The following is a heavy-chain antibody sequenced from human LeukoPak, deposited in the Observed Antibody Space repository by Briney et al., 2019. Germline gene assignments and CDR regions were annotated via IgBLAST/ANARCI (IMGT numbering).Heavy chain of an antibody. D-gene: IGHD3-10*01. J-gene: IGHJ3*02. V-gene: IGHV1-18*01. Sequence: ASVKVSCKASGYTFTSYGISWVRQAPGQGLEWMGWISAYNGNTNYAQKLQGRVTITADESTSTAYMELSSLRSEDTAVYYCARGGTMVRGVIIGDAFDIWGQGTMVTVSS. CDR1: GYTFTSYG. CDR3: ARGGTMVRGVIIGDAFDI. CDR2: ISAYNGNT.